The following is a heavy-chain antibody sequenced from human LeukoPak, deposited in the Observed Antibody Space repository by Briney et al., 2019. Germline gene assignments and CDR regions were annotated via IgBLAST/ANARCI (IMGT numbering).Heavy chain of an antibody. V-gene: IGHV4-59*01. D-gene: IGHD4-11*01. CDR3: ARDYSNYIMDY. J-gene: IGHJ4*02. CDR1: GGSISTYY. Sequence: PSETLSLTRTVSGGSISTYYWSWIRQPPGKGLEWIGYIYYSGSTNYNPSLKSRVTMSVDTSKNQFSLKLTSVTAADTAVYYCARDYSNYIMDYWGQGTLVTVSS. CDR2: IYYSGST.